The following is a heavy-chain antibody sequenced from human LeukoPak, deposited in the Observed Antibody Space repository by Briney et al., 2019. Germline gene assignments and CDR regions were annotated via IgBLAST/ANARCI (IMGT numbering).Heavy chain of an antibody. J-gene: IGHJ6*03. CDR1: GFTVSSNY. V-gene: IGHV3-53*01. Sequence: GGSLRLSCAASGFTVSSNYMSWVRQAPGKGLEWVSVIYSGGSTYYADSVKGRFTISRDNSKNTLYLQMNSLRAEDTAVYYCARLLDYYYYMDVWGKGTTVTVSS. CDR2: IYSGGST. D-gene: IGHD1-26*01. CDR3: ARLLDYYYYMDV.